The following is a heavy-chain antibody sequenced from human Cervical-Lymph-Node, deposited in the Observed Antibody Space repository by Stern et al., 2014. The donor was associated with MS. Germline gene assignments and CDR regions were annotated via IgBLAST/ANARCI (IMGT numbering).Heavy chain of an antibody. CDR3: ARVSLPNIYYDGSGPDY. J-gene: IGHJ4*02. V-gene: IGHV3-48*01. CDR1: GFTFGDYN. CDR2: IRGGSSSI. Sequence: EVQLVESGGPLVQPGGPLRLPCAASGFTFGDYNMNWVRQAPGKGLGGVPFIRGGSSSIYYADSVKGRFTISRDNAKNSLYLQMNSLRVEDTAVYYCARVSLPNIYYDGSGPDYWGQGTLVTVSS. D-gene: IGHD3-22*01.